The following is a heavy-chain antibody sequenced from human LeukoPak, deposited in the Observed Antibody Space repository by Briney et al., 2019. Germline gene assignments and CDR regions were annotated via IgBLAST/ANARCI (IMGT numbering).Heavy chain of an antibody. CDR3: ARAERWLQSFSGPLFDY. D-gene: IGHD5-24*01. J-gene: IGHJ4*02. Sequence: GASVKVSCKASGYTFTGYYMHWVRQAPGQGLEWMGWINPNSGGTNYAQKFQGRVTMTRDTSISTAYMELSRLRSDDTAVYYCARAERWLQSFSGPLFDYWGQGTLVTVSS. CDR1: GYTFTGYY. V-gene: IGHV1-2*02. CDR2: INPNSGGT.